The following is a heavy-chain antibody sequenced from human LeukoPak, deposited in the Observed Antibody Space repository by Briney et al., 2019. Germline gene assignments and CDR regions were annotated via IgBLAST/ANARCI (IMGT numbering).Heavy chain of an antibody. CDR2: INPNSGDT. D-gene: IGHD6-19*01. CDR1: GYTFTDYY. CDR3: ARAGGIGVAPEYFHH. V-gene: IGHV1-2*02. Sequence: ASVKVSCKASGYTFTDYYMHWVRQAPGQGLEWMGWINPNSGDTNYAQKFQGRVTMTRDTSISTAYIELSRLRFDDTAVYYCARAGGIGVAPEYFHHWGQGTLVTVSS. J-gene: IGHJ1*01.